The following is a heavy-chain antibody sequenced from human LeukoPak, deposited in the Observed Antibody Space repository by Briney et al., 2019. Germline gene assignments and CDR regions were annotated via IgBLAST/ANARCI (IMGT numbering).Heavy chain of an antibody. CDR2: ISSSGGST. J-gene: IGHJ4*02. Sequence: QPGGSLRLSCAASGFTFSSYGMSWVRQAPGKGLEWVSAISSSGGSTNYADSVKGRFTISRDNSKNTLYLQMNSLRAEDTAVYYCAKDRGGSYYGDSIDYWGQGTLVTVSS. CDR3: AKDRGGSYYGDSIDY. D-gene: IGHD1-26*01. V-gene: IGHV3-23*01. CDR1: GFTFSSYG.